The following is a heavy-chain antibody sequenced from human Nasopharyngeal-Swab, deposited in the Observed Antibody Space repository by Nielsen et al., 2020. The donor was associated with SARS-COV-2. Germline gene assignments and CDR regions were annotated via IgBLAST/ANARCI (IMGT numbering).Heavy chain of an antibody. J-gene: IGHJ6*03. CDR2: IYYSGST. CDR3: AREDAVQGVINYYYYMDV. Sequence: PGKGLEWIGSIYYSGSTYYNPSLKSRVTISVDTSKNQFSLKLSSVTAADTAVYYCAREDAVQGVINYYYYMDVWGKGTTVTVSS. D-gene: IGHD3-10*01. V-gene: IGHV4-39*07.